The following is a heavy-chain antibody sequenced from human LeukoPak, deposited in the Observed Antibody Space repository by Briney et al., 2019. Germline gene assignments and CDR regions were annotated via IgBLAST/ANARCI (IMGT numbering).Heavy chain of an antibody. Sequence: GSVKVSCKVSGYTLTELSMHWVRQAPGKGLEWMGRFDPEDGETIYAQKFQGRVTMTADTSTDTVYMELSSLRSEDTAVYYCATEGKMVRGVYTDYWGQGTLVTVSS. V-gene: IGHV1-24*01. CDR1: GYTLTELS. D-gene: IGHD3-10*01. CDR2: FDPEDGET. CDR3: ATEGKMVRGVYTDY. J-gene: IGHJ4*02.